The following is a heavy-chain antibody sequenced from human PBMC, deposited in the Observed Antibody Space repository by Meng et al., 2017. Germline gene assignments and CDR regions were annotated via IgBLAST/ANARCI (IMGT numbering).Heavy chain of an antibody. CDR2: INAGNGNT. J-gene: IGHJ4*02. D-gene: IGHD2-21*02. Sequence: QAQLVQSGAEVKKPGASVKVYCKASGYTFTSDAMHWVRQAPGQRLEWMGWINAGNGNTKYSQKFQGRVTITRGTSASTAYMELSSLRSEDTAVYYCARDLGAGVVTAINYWGQGTLVTVSS. V-gene: IGHV1-3*01. CDR3: ARDLGAGVVTAINY. CDR1: GYTFTSDA.